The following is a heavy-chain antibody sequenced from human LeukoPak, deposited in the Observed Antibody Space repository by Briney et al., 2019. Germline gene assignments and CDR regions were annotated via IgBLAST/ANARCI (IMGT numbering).Heavy chain of an antibody. Sequence: GGSLRLTCAVSGFTFSNYAMSWVRQAPGKGLEWVSTISGSDDSTDYADSVKGRFTISRDNSKNTLYLQMNSLRAEDTAVYYCAKDGHCSTTTCSTAEFDYWGQGTLVTVSS. V-gene: IGHV3-23*01. CDR2: ISGSDDST. D-gene: IGHD2-2*01. CDR1: GFTFSNYA. J-gene: IGHJ4*02. CDR3: AKDGHCSTTTCSTAEFDY.